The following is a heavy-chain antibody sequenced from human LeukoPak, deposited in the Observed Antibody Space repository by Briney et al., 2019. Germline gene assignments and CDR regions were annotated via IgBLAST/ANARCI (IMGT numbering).Heavy chain of an antibody. V-gene: IGHV4-31*03. CDR2: IYYSGST. CDR3: ARDGSGSAFDY. Sequence: PSETLSLTCTVSGGSISSGGYYWSWIRQHPGKGLEWIGYIYYSGSTYYNPSLKSRVTISVDTSKNQFSLKLSSVTAADTAVYYCARDGSGSAFDYWGQGTLVIVSS. J-gene: IGHJ4*02. CDR1: GGSISSGGYY. D-gene: IGHD5-12*01.